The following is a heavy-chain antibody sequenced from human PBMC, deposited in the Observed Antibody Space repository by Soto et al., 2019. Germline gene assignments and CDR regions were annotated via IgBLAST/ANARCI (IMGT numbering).Heavy chain of an antibody. CDR1: GFAFSRDG. CDR2: ISFDGSDK. D-gene: IGHD3-9*01. CDR3: AKPTGADIPCDS. Sequence: QVQLVESGGGVVQPGKSLRLSCAAAGFAFSRDGMHWVRQAPGKGLEWVAVISFDGSDKYYADSVKVRFTISRDNSKNTVDLQINSLRPEDTALYYCAKPTGADIPCDSWGQGTLVTVSS. J-gene: IGHJ4*02. V-gene: IGHV3-30*18.